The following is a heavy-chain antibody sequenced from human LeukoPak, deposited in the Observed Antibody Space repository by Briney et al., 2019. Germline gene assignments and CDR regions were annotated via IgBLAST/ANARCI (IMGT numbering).Heavy chain of an antibody. Sequence: GGSLRLSCAASGFTFSIYAMHWVRQAPGKGLERVSTIRTCGGATNYADSVKGRFTISRDNSKSTLYLQMSSLRAEDTATYYCSRDPNGDYVGAFDFWGQGTLVTVSS. CDR1: GFTFSIYA. V-gene: IGHV3-23*01. CDR2: IRTCGGAT. J-gene: IGHJ3*01. D-gene: IGHD4-17*01. CDR3: SRDPNGDYVGAFDF.